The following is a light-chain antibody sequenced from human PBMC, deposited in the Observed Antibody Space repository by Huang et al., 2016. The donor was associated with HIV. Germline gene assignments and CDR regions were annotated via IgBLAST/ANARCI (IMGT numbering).Light chain of an antibody. CDR2: KAS. V-gene: IGKV1-5*03. CDR3: QQYSSFPWT. J-gene: IGKJ2*02. Sequence: DIQMTQSPSTLSASVGDRVTITCRASQSIGSWLDWYQQKPGKAPKLLIYKASSLESWVPSRFSCSGSGTEFTLTISSLQPDDFATFFCQQYSSFPWTFGQGTKLESK. CDR1: QSIGSW.